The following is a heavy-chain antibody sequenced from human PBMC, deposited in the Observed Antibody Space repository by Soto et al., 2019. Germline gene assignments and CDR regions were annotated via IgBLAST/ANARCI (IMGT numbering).Heavy chain of an antibody. D-gene: IGHD3-3*01. CDR1: GFTFSSYG. J-gene: IGHJ6*03. V-gene: IGHV3-33*01. CDR3: ARGSVDYYYYYMDV. CDR2: IWYDGSNK. Sequence: GGSLRLSCAASGFTFSSYGMHWVRQAPGKGLEWVAVIWYDGSNKYYADSVKGRFTISRDNSKNTLYLQMNSLRAEDTAVYYCARGSVDYYYYYMDVWGKGTTVTVSS.